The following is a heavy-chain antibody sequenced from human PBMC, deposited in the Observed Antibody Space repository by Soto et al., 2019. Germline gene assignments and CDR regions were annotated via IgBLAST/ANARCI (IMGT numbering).Heavy chain of an antibody. D-gene: IGHD3-22*01. CDR2: INIYSGDA. CDR1: GYTFTSYG. CDR3: ARALYYYDNSGLAY. Sequence: QVRLEQSGPEVKKTGASVRVSCKASGYTFTSYGISWVRQAPGQGLEWMGWINIYSGDANYAQRFQDRVTMXXXTXXNTVYMEMRSLRSDDTAVYYCARALYYYDNSGLAYWGQGTLVTVSS. J-gene: IGHJ4*02. V-gene: IGHV1-18*01.